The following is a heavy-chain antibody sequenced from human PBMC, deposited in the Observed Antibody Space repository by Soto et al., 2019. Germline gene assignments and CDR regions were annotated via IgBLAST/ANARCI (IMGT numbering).Heavy chain of an antibody. CDR2: ISGSGGST. CDR3: AKALFFSGSYPHV. V-gene: IGHV3-23*01. J-gene: IGHJ4*02. CDR1: GFTFSSYA. Sequence: EVQLLESGGGLVQPGGSLRLSCAASGFTFSSYAMSWVRQAPGKGLEWVSAISGSGGSTYYSDSVKGRFTIARDNSNNTLYLQMNSLRAEDTAVYYCAKALFFSGSYPHVGGQGPLVTVSS. D-gene: IGHD1-26*01.